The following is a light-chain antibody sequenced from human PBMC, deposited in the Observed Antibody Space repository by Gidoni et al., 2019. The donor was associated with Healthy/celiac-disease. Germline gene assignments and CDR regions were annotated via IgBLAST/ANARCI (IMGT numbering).Light chain of an antibody. CDR2: GSS. CDR1: QSVSRSY. Sequence: IVLTQSPGTLSLSPGERATLSCRASQSVSRSYLAWYQQKPGQAPRLLIYGSSSRDTGIPDRFSGSGSGTDFNLTISRIEPEDFAVYYCQQYGSSPWTFGQGTKVEIK. V-gene: IGKV3-20*01. J-gene: IGKJ1*01. CDR3: QQYGSSPWT.